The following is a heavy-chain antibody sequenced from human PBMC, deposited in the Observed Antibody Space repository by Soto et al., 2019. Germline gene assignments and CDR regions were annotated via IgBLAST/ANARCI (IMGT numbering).Heavy chain of an antibody. D-gene: IGHD3-10*01. CDR2: IIPIFGTA. CDR3: ARGGLGNYYGSGSSDPDY. CDR1: GGTFSSYA. Sequence: QVQLVQSGAEVKKPGSSVKVSCKASGGTFSSYAISWVRQAPGQGLEWVGGIIPIFGTANYAQKFQGRVTITADESTSKAYMELSSLRAEDTAVYYCARGGLGNYYGSGSSDPDYWGQGTLVTVSS. V-gene: IGHV1-69*01. J-gene: IGHJ4*02.